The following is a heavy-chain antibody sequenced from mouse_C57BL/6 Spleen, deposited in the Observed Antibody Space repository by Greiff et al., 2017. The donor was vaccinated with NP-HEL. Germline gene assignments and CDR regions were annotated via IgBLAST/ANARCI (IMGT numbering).Heavy chain of an antibody. Sequence: VKLVESGPGLVAPSPSLSITCTVSGFSLTSYAISWVRQPPGKGLEWLGVIWTGGGTNYNSARKSRLSISKDNSKSQVFLKMNSLQTDDTARYYCARHDGYWFAYWGQGTLVTVSA. D-gene: IGHD2-3*01. CDR3: ARHDGYWFAY. J-gene: IGHJ3*01. CDR2: IWTGGGT. CDR1: GFSLTSYA. V-gene: IGHV2-9-1*01.